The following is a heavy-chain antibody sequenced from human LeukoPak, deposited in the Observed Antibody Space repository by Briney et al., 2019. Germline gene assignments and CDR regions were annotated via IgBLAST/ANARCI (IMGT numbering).Heavy chain of an antibody. Sequence: PGGSLRLSCAASGFTFSSYWMSWVRQAPGKGREWVANIKQEGSEKYYVGSVKGRFTISREKAKNSLYLQMNSLRAEDTAVYYCATYSSLNRREFQYWGQGTLLTVSS. CDR3: ATYSSLNRREFQY. V-gene: IGHV3-7*01. D-gene: IGHD3-22*01. CDR2: IKQEGSEK. CDR1: GFTFSSYW. J-gene: IGHJ1*01.